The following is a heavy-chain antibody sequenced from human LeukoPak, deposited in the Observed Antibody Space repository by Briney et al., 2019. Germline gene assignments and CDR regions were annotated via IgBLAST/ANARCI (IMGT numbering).Heavy chain of an antibody. Sequence: GGSLRLSCAASGFTVSSNYMSWVRQAPGKGLEWVSVIYSGGSTYYADSVKGRFTISRDNSKNTLYLQMNSLRAEDTAVYYCARGLYGSGSYYSFPLHYYFDYWGQGTLVTVSS. CDR3: ARGLYGSGSYYSFPLHYYFDY. CDR1: GFTVSSNY. J-gene: IGHJ4*02. D-gene: IGHD3-10*01. CDR2: IYSGGST. V-gene: IGHV3-53*01.